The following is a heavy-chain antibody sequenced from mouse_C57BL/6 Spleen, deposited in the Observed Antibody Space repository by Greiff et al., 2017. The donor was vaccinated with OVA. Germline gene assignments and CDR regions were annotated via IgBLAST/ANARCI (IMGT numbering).Heavy chain of an antibody. D-gene: IGHD2-2*01. CDR2: IYPGDGDT. J-gene: IGHJ4*01. CDR3: ARHYGDDGRGYAMEY. Sequence: VQLVESGAELVKPGASVKLSCKASGYAFSSYWMNWVKQRPGKGLEWIGQIYPGDGDTNYNGKFKGKATLTADKSSSTAYMQLSNLTSEDSAVYVCARHYGDDGRGYAMEYWGQGTSVTVAS. CDR1: GYAFSSYW. V-gene: IGHV1-80*01.